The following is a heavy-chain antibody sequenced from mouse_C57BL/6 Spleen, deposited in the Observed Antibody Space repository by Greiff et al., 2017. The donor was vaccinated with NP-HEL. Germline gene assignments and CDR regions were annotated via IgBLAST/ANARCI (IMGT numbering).Heavy chain of an antibody. CDR3: ARRNWDGYFDV. Sequence: VQLQESGAELARPGASVKLSCKASGYTFTSYGISWVKQRTGQGLEWIGEIYPRSGNTYYNEKFKGKATLTADKSSSTAYMELRSLTSEDSAVYFCARRNWDGYFDVWGTGTTVTVSS. CDR1: GYTFTSYG. V-gene: IGHV1-81*01. J-gene: IGHJ1*03. CDR2: IYPRSGNT. D-gene: IGHD4-1*01.